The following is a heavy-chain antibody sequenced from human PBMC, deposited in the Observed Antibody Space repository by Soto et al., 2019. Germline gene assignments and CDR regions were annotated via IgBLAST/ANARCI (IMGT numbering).Heavy chain of an antibody. CDR1: GFTFSSYA. Sequence: QVQLVESGGGVVQPGRSLRLSCAASGFTFSSYAMHWVRQAPGKGLEWVAVISYDGSNKYYADSVKGRFTISRDNSKNTQYLQMNSLRAEDTAVYYCARDGQYSYGTFDYWGQGTLVTVSS. V-gene: IGHV3-30-3*01. CDR2: ISYDGSNK. D-gene: IGHD5-18*01. CDR3: ARDGQYSYGTFDY. J-gene: IGHJ4*02.